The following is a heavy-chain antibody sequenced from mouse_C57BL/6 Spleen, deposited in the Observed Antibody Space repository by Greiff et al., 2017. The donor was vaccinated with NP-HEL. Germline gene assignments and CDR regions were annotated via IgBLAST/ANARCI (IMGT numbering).Heavy chain of an antibody. Sequence: VQLQQSGPELVKPGASVKISCKASGYAFSSSWMNWVKQRPGKGLEWIGRIYPGDGDTNYNGKFKGKATLTADKSSSTAYMQLSSLTSEDSAVYFCARMDYYGSKYYFDYWGQGTTLTVSS. D-gene: IGHD1-1*01. CDR1: GYAFSSSW. CDR3: ARMDYYGSKYYFDY. V-gene: IGHV1-82*01. J-gene: IGHJ2*01. CDR2: IYPGDGDT.